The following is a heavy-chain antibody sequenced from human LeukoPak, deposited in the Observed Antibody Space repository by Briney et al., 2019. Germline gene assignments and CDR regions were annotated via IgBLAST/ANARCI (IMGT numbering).Heavy chain of an antibody. Sequence: GASVKVSCKASGYTFTGYYMHWVRQAPGQGLEWMGWINPNSGGTNYAQKFQGRVTMTRDTSISTAYMELSRLRSDDTAVYYCASRRVPYDSSGYDYYYYGMDVWGQGTTVTVSS. J-gene: IGHJ6*02. CDR1: GYTFTGYY. CDR2: INPNSGGT. D-gene: IGHD3-22*01. CDR3: ASRRVPYDSSGYDYYYYGMDV. V-gene: IGHV1-2*02.